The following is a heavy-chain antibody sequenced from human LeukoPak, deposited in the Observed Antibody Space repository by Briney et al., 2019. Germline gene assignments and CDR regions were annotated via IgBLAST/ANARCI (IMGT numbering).Heavy chain of an antibody. CDR2: IYHSVST. D-gene: IGHD3-9*01. CDR3: ARDDILTGYYVDNAFDI. V-gene: IGHV4-38-2*02. J-gene: IGHJ3*02. CDR1: GYSISSGYY. Sequence: SETLSLTCAVSGYSISSGYYWGWIRQPPGKGLEWIGSIYHSVSTYYNPSLKSRVTISVDTSKNQFSLKLSSVTAADTAVYYCARDDILTGYYVDNAFDIWGQGTMVTVSS.